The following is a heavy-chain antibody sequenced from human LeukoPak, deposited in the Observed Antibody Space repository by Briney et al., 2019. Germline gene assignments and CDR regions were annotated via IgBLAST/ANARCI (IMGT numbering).Heavy chain of an antibody. V-gene: IGHV3-53*01. CDR1: GFTVSSNY. CDR3: AKETQWLVPYYFDY. D-gene: IGHD6-19*01. Sequence: LPGGSLRLSCAASGFTVSSNYMSWVRQAPGKGLEWVSVIYSGGSTYYADSVKGRFTISRDNSKNTLYLQMNSLRAEDTAVYYCAKETQWLVPYYFDYWGQGTLVTVSS. J-gene: IGHJ4*02. CDR2: IYSGGST.